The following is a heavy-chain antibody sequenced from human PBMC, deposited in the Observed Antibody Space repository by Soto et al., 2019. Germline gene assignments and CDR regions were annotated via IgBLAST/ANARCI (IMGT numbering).Heavy chain of an antibody. CDR1: GFTFDDYA. D-gene: IGHD6-13*01. CDR2: ISWNSGSI. Sequence: EVQLVESGGGLVQPGRSLRLSCAASGFTFDDYAMHWVRQAPGKGLEWVSGISWNSGSIGYADSVKGRFTISRDNAKNSLYLQMNSLRAEDTALYYCAKESSGHYSHAHAFDIWGQGTMVTVSS. CDR3: AKESSGHYSHAHAFDI. J-gene: IGHJ3*02. V-gene: IGHV3-9*01.